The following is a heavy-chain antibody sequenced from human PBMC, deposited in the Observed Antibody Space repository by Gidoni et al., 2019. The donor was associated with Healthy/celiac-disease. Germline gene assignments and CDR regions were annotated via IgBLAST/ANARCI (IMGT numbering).Heavy chain of an antibody. CDR1: GGTFSSYA. D-gene: IGHD4-17*01. CDR2: IIPILGIA. CDR3: ARGVTTLVGFDY. V-gene: IGHV1-69*04. Sequence: QVQLVQSGAEVKKPGSSVTVSCKASGGTFSSYAISWVRQAPGQGLEWMGRIIPILGIANYAQKFQGRVTITADKSTSTAYMELSSLRSEDTAVYYCARGVTTLVGFDYWGQGTLVTVSS. J-gene: IGHJ4*02.